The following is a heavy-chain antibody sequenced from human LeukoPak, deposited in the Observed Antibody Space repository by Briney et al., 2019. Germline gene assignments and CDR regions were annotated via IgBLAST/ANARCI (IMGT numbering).Heavy chain of an antibody. V-gene: IGHV3-53*01. J-gene: IGHJ4*02. CDR3: TRKTDSGGSGDY. CDR1: G. Sequence: GGSLRLSCAASGLPGSARLQGRGWSASVKGRFTISRDKSKNTLYLQMNDLRPDDTAVYYCTRKTDSGGSGDYWGQGALVTVSS. D-gene: IGHD3-22*01.